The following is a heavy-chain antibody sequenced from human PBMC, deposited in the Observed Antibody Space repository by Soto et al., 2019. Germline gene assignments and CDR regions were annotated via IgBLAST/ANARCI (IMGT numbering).Heavy chain of an antibody. Sequence: GESLKISCKGSGYSFTSYWISWVRQMPGKGLEWMGRIDPSDSYTNYSPSFQGHVTISADKSISTAYLQWGSLKASDTAMYYCATNTYGDYWDYWGQGTLVTVSS. D-gene: IGHD4-17*01. CDR3: ATNTYGDYWDY. V-gene: IGHV5-10-1*01. J-gene: IGHJ4*02. CDR2: IDPSDSYT. CDR1: GYSFTSYW.